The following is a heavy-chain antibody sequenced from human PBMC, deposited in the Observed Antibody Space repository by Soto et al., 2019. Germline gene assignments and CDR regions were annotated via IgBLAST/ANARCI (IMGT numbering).Heavy chain of an antibody. CDR1: GFTVSSNY. J-gene: IGHJ4*02. CDR2: IYSDGTT. D-gene: IGHD5-12*01. Sequence: LRLSCAASGFTVSSNYMNWVRQAPGKGLEWVSIIYSDGTTSYADSVKGRFTISRDNFKNTLHLQMNSLRAEDTAVYYCARYGVEMATIGYFDYWGQGTLVTVSS. V-gene: IGHV3-53*01. CDR3: ARYGVEMATIGYFDY.